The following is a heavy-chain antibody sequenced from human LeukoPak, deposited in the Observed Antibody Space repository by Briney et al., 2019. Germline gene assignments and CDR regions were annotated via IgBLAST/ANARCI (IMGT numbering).Heavy chain of an antibody. J-gene: IGHJ4*02. D-gene: IGHD3-10*01. CDR2: INPSGGST. Sequence: ASVKVSCKASGYTFTTYYMHWVRQAPGQGLERMAMINPSGGSTNYAQKFQGRVTMTRDTSTSTAYMELSSLRSGDTALYYCARGGSEQLSPPFDSWGQGTLVTVSS. CDR1: GYTFTTYY. V-gene: IGHV1-46*01. CDR3: ARGGSEQLSPPFDS.